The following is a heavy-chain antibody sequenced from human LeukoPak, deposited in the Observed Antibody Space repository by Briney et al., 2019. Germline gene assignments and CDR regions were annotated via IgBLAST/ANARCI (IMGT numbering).Heavy chain of an antibody. V-gene: IGHV3-30*04. CDR3: ASEHDFDY. D-gene: IGHD3/OR15-3a*01. CDR1: GFTFSSYA. CDR2: ISFDGNNI. J-gene: IGHJ4*02. Sequence: GGSLRLSCAASGFTFSSYAMHWVRQAPGKGLEWVAVISFDGNNIYYADSVKGRFTISRDNSKDTLYLQMNSLRAEDAAVYYCASEHDFDYWGQGTLVTVSS.